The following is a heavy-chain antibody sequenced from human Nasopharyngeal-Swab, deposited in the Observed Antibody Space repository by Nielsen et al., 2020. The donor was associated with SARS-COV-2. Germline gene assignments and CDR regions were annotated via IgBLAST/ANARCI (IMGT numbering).Heavy chain of an antibody. CDR1: GFTFDDYA. J-gene: IGHJ6*02. Sequence: SLKISCAASGFTFDDYAMHWVRQAPGKGLEWVSGISWNSGSIGYADSVKGRFTISSDNAKNSLYLQMNSLRAEDTALYYCAKDPGDYYGMDVWGQGTTVTVSS. CDR3: AKDPGDYYGMDV. CDR2: ISWNSGSI. V-gene: IGHV3-9*01.